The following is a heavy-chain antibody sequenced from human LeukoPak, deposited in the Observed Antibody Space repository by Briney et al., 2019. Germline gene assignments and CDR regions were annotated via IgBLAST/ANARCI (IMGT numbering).Heavy chain of an antibody. CDR3: ARDWGYSSSCLLP. CDR2: INPNSGST. V-gene: IGHV1-2*02. CDR1: GYTFTGYY. J-gene: IGHJ5*02. D-gene: IGHD6-13*01. Sequence: ASVKVSCKASGYTFTGYYMHWVRQAPGQGLEWMGCINPNSGSTNYAQKFQGRVTMTRDASINTAYMELNRLRSDDTAVYYCARDWGYSSSCLLPWGQGTLVTVSS.